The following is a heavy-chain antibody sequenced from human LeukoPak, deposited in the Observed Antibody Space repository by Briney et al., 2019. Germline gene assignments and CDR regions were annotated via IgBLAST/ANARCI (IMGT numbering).Heavy chain of an antibody. J-gene: IGHJ4*02. V-gene: IGHV3-11*04. Sequence: AGGSLRLSCAASGFTFSDYYMSWIRQAPGKGLEWVSYISSSGSTIYYADSVKGRFTISRDNAKNSLYLQMNSLRAEDTAVYYCTKIFWSGYPTFDYWGQGTLVTVSS. CDR1: GFTFSDYY. CDR2: ISSSGSTI. CDR3: TKIFWSGYPTFDY. D-gene: IGHD3-3*01.